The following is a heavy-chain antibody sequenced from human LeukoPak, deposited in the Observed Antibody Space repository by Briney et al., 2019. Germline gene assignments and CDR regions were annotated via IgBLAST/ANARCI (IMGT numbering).Heavy chain of an antibody. V-gene: IGHV4-39*01. J-gene: IGHJ3*02. CDR2: IYYSGST. CDR1: GGSISSSSYY. D-gene: IGHD2-21*02. CDR3: ARRIVVVTATKNAFDI. Sequence: SETLSLTCTVSGGSISSSSYYWGWIRQPPGKGLEWIGSIYYSGSTYYNPSLKSRVTISVDTSKNQFSLKLSSVTAADTAVYYCARRIVVVTATKNAFDIWGQGTMVTVSS.